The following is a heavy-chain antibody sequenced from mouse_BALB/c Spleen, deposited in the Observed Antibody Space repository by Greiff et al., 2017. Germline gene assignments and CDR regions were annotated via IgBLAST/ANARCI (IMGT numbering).Heavy chain of an antibody. CDR3: ARMRRYDGYAMDY. CDR1: GYSITSGYY. CDR2: ISYDGSN. V-gene: IGHV3-6*02. J-gene: IGHJ4*01. Sequence: EVQLKESGPGLVKPSQSLSLTCSVTGYSITSGYYWNWIRQFPGNKLEWMGYISYDGSNNYNPSLKNRISITRDTSKNQFFLKLNSVTTEDTATYYCARMRRYDGYAMDYWGQGTSVTVSS. D-gene: IGHD2-14*01.